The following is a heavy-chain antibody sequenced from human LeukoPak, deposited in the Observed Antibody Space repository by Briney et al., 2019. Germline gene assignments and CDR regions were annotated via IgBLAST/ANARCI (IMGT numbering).Heavy chain of an antibody. CDR3: ARVEATADNNYYYMDV. CDR2: IIPFLGTT. CDR1: GGVFTTYA. V-gene: IGHV1-69*10. J-gene: IGHJ6*03. D-gene: IGHD7-27*01. Sequence: GASVKVSCKASGGVFTTYAISWVRQAPGQGLEWMGGIIPFLGTTNYAQKFQGRVTITRINSINTAYMELSSLTSEDTAVYYCARVEATADNNYYYMDVWGKGTTVTVSS.